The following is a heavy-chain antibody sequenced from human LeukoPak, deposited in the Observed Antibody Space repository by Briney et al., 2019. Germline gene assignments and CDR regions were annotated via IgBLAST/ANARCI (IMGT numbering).Heavy chain of an antibody. CDR2: MNPNSGNT. J-gene: IGHJ5*02. CDR1: GGSFSNYA. V-gene: IGHV1-8*02. Sequence: ASVKVSCKASGGSFSNYAFSWVRQAPGQGLEWMGWMNPNSGNTGYAQKFQGRVTMTRNTSISTAYMELSSLRSEDTAVYYCARGSGYDQRFDPWGQGTLVTVSS. CDR3: ARGSGYDQRFDP. D-gene: IGHD5-12*01.